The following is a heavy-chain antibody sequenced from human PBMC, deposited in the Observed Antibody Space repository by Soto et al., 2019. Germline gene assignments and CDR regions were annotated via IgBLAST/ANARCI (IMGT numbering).Heavy chain of an antibody. CDR2: ISAYNGNT. V-gene: IGHV1-18*03. Sequence: QVPLVQSGAEVKKPGASVKVSCKASGYTFTSYGISWVRQAPGQGLEWMGWISAYNGNTNYAQKLQGRVTMTTDTSTSTAYMELRSLRSDDMAVYYCARGGEIYCSGGSCYEGFAWWFDPWGQGTLVTVSS. CDR1: GYTFTSYG. J-gene: IGHJ5*02. D-gene: IGHD2-15*01. CDR3: ARGGEIYCSGGSCYEGFAWWFDP.